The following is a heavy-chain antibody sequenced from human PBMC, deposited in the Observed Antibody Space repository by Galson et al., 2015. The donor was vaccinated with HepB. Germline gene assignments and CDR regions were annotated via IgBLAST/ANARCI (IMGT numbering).Heavy chain of an antibody. V-gene: IGHV3-33*01. Sequence: SLRLSCAASGFTFSRNSMHWVRQAPGKGLEWVAVIWHDGGNKYYADSVKGRLTISRDNSKNTVSLQMNSLREDDTAVYDCARDLGGVDGDGRDVWGQGSAVTVSS. CDR2: IWHDGGNK. CDR3: ARDLGGVDGDGRDV. CDR1: GFTFSRNS. D-gene: IGHD5-24*01. J-gene: IGHJ6*02.